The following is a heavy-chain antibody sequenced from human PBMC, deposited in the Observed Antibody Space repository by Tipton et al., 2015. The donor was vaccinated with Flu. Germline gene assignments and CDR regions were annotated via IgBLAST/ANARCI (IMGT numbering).Heavy chain of an antibody. V-gene: IGHV4-39*01. J-gene: IGHJ4*02. D-gene: IGHD6-19*01. CDR1: GGSISSSSYY. CDR3: AAYSSGRTTFFDY. CDR2: FHYSGST. Sequence: LSLTCTVSGGSISSSSYYWGWIRQPPGKGLEWIGSFHYSGSTYYNPSLKSRVTISLDTSKNQFSLHLTSMTAADTAVYYCAAYSSGRTTFFDYWGQGTLVTVSS.